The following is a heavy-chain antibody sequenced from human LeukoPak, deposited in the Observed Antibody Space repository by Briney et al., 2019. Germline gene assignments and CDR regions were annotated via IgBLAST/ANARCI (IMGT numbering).Heavy chain of an antibody. J-gene: IGHJ5*02. CDR1: GGTFSSYA. Sequence: SVKVSCKASGGTFSSYAISWVRQAPGQGLERMGGIIPIFGTANYAQKFQGRVTITADESTSTAYMELSSLRSEDTAVYYCARALIWAAAGTKKGNWFDPWGQGTLVTVSS. V-gene: IGHV1-69*13. D-gene: IGHD6-13*01. CDR2: IIPIFGTA. CDR3: ARALIWAAAGTKKGNWFDP.